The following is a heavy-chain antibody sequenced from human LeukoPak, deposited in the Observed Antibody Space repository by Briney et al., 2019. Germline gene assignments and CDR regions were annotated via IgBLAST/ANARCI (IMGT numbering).Heavy chain of an antibody. J-gene: IGHJ5*02. D-gene: IGHD2-21*02. Sequence: GGSLRLSCAASGFTFSDCYMSWIRQAPGTGLEWVSYISSTSDYTNYADSVKGRFTISRDNAKNSLNLQMNSLRAEDTAVYYCAVVTAGNWFDPWGQGTLVTVSS. CDR1: GFTFSDCY. V-gene: IGHV3-11*03. CDR2: ISSTSDYT. CDR3: AVVTAGNWFDP.